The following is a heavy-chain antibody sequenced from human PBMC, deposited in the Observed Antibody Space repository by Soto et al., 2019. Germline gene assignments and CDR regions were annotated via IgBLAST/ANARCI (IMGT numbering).Heavy chain of an antibody. CDR3: AKLVSSGWPTHDY. CDR2: ISYDGSNK. J-gene: IGHJ4*02. Sequence: QVQLVESGGGVVQPGRSLRLSCAASGFTFSSYGMHWVRQAPGKGLEWVAVISYDGSNKYYADSVKGRFTISRDNSKNSLYLQMNCLRAEDTAVYYCAKLVSSGWPTHDYWGQGTLVTVSS. D-gene: IGHD6-25*01. CDR1: GFTFSSYG. V-gene: IGHV3-30*18.